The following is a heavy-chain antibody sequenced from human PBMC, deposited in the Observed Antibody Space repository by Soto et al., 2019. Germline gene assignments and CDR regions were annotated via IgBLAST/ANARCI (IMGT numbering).Heavy chain of an antibody. V-gene: IGHV3-30*18. J-gene: IGHJ6*01. CDR2: ISYDGSN. Sequence: PGGSLRLSYAASGFTFSSYGMHSVRQAPGKGLEWVAIISYDGSNNYADSVKGRFTISRDNSKNTLYLQMNSLRAEDTAVYYCAKGVGSGSYSYYYGMDVWGQGTTVTVSS. CDR1: GFTFSSYG. D-gene: IGHD3-10*01. CDR3: AKGVGSGSYSYYYGMDV.